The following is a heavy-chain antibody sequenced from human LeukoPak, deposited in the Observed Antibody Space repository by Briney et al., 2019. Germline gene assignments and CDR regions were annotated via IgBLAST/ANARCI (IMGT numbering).Heavy chain of an antibody. V-gene: IGHV3-21*01. CDR3: ASLRYLDY. CDR1: GFTFDDYG. Sequence: GGSLRLSCAASGFTFDDYGMSWVRQAPGKGLEWVSFISSSSSYIYYADSMKGRFTISRDNAKNSLYLQMNSLRAEDTAVYYCASLRYLDYWGQGTLVTVSS. D-gene: IGHD3-9*01. J-gene: IGHJ4*02. CDR2: ISSSSSYI.